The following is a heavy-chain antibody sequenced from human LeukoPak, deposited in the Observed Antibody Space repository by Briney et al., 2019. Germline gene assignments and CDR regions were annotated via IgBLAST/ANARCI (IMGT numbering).Heavy chain of an antibody. CDR3: ARGQGYSHGSPFDY. CDR1: GFSFSDYY. J-gene: IGHJ4*02. V-gene: IGHV3-11*04. CDR2: ISSSGSTI. D-gene: IGHD5-18*01. Sequence: GGSLRLSCAASGFSFSDYYMGWIRQAPGKGLECVSHISSSGSTIYYADSVKGRFTISRDNAKNSLYLQMNSLRAEDTAVYYCARGQGYSHGSPFDYWGQGTLVTLSS.